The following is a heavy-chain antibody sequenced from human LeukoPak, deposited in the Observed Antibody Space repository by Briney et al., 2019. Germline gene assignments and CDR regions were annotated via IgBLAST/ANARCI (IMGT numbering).Heavy chain of an antibody. Sequence: GGSLRLSCAASGFTFSSYWMHWVRQAPGKGLVWVSRINSDGSSTSYADSVRGRFTISRDNSRNTMYLQMNSLRAEDAAVYYCAKAPVTSCRGAFCYPFDSWGQGTLVTVSS. CDR1: GFTFSSYW. D-gene: IGHD2-15*01. CDR2: INSDGSST. J-gene: IGHJ4*02. V-gene: IGHV3-74*01. CDR3: AKAPVTSCRGAFCYPFDS.